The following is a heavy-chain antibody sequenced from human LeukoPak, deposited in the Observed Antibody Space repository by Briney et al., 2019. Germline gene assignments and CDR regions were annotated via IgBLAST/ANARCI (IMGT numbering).Heavy chain of an antibody. CDR2: INAGNGNT. D-gene: IGHD3-22*01. V-gene: IGHV1-3*01. J-gene: IGHJ4*02. CDR1: GYTFTSYA. CDR3: ATARYDSSGYPYFDY. Sequence: ASVKVSCKASGYTFTSYAMHWVRQAPGQRLEWMGWINAGNGNTKYSQKFQGRVTITRDTSASTAYMELSSLRSEDTAVYYCATARYDSSGYPYFDYWGQGTLVTVSS.